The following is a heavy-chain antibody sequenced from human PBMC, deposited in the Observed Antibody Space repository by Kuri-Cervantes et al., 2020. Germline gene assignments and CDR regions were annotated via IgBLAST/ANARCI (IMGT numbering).Heavy chain of an antibody. CDR3: TKTYYYDSSGYYWDYYYGMDV. D-gene: IGHD3-22*01. CDR1: GFTFSSKY. Sequence: GESLKISCAASGFTFSSKYMSWVRQAPGKGLEWVSAISGSGGSTYYADSVKGRFTISRDNSKNTLYLQMNSLRAEDTAVYYCTKTYYYDSSGYYWDYYYGMDVWGQGTMVTVSS. CDR2: ISGSGGST. J-gene: IGHJ6*02. V-gene: IGHV3-23*01.